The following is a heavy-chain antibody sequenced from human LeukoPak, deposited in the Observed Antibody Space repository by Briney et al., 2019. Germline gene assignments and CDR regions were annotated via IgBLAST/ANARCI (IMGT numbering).Heavy chain of an antibody. Sequence: SETLSLTCTVSGVSIVRHYWIWIRQPPGKDLEWIGHISYSGSTNYNPSLKSRVTISVDTSKNQVSLRLSSVTAADTAVYYCARDGEGDEGWDYWGQGTLVTVSS. CDR2: ISYSGST. J-gene: IGHJ4*02. D-gene: IGHD7-27*01. V-gene: IGHV4-59*11. CDR3: ARDGEGDEGWDY. CDR1: GVSIVRHY.